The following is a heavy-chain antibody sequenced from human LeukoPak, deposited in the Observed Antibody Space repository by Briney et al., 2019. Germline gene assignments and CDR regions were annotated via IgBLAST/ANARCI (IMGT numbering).Heavy chain of an antibody. CDR2: IDPSDSYT. CDR1: GYSFTSYW. D-gene: IGHD1-26*01. V-gene: IGHV5-10-1*01. J-gene: IGHJ4*02. Sequence: GESRKISCKGSGYSFTSYWISWVRQMPGKGLEWMGRIDPSDSYTNYSPSFQGHVTISADQSISTAYLQWSSLKASDTAMYYCARRAGVGPNFDYWGQGTLVTVSS. CDR3: ARRAGVGPNFDY.